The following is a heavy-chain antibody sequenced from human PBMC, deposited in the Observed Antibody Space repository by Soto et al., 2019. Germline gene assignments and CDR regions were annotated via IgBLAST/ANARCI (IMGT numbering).Heavy chain of an antibody. CDR3: ARGGGYCSSTSCYYYYGMDV. D-gene: IGHD2-2*01. CDR1: GGSISSYH. V-gene: IGHV4-59*01. CDR2: IYYSGST. J-gene: IGHJ6*02. Sequence: WETLSLTCTVSGGSISSYHWSWIRQPPGKGLEWIGYIYYSGSTNYNPSLKSRVTISVDTSKNQFSLKLSSVTAADTAVYYCARGGGYCSSTSCYYYYGMDVWGQGTTVTVSS.